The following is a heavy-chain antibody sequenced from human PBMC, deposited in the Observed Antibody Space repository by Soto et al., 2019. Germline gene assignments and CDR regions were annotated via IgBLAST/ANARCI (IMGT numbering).Heavy chain of an antibody. Sequence: SETLSLTCTVSGGSVSGGSYYWSWIRQPPGKGPEWIGYIYYTGTTKYNPSLMSRVTVSLDTSKNQFSLKMNSVTAADTAVYYCATGIGWLIDYWGQGTLVTVSS. CDR1: GGSVSGGSYY. CDR2: IYYTGTT. V-gene: IGHV4-61*01. J-gene: IGHJ4*02. CDR3: ATGIGWLIDY. D-gene: IGHD3-9*01.